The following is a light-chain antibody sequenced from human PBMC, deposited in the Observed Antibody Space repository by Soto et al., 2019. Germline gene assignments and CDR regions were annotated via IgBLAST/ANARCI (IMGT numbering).Light chain of an antibody. CDR2: EVR. Sequence: QSALTQPASVSGSAGQAITLSCSGTMRDVGAYNLVSWYQQHPGTAPKLIIYEVRNRPSGISSRFSGSRSGNTASLTISGLQSEDEGDYYCSSYTSSSTLVFGGGTKLTV. CDR3: SSYTSSSTLV. J-gene: IGLJ3*02. CDR1: MRDVGAYNL. V-gene: IGLV2-14*01.